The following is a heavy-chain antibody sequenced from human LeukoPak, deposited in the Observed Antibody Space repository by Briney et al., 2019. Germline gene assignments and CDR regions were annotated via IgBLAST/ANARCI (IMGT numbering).Heavy chain of an antibody. J-gene: IGHJ4*02. CDR1: GFTFGDYA. CDR3: TRDLIRTVLLWFGESLGY. D-gene: IGHD3-10*01. CDR2: IRSKAYGGTT. V-gene: IGHV3-49*04. Sequence: GRSLRLSCTASGFTFGDYAMSWVRQAPGKGLEWVGFIRSKAYGGTTEYAASVKGRFTISRDDSKSIAYLQMNSLKTEDTAVYYCTRDLIRTVLLWFGESLGYWGQGTLVTVSS.